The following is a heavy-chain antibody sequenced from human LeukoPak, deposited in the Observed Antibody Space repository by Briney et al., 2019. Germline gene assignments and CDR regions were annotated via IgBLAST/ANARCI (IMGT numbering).Heavy chain of an antibody. Sequence: ASVKVSCKASGYTFTGYYMHWVRQAPGQGLEWMGWINPNSGGTNYAQKFQGRVTMTRDTSISTAYMELSRLRSDDTAVYYCASYPYYYGSGSPEWFDPWGQGTLVTVSS. J-gene: IGHJ5*02. V-gene: IGHV1-2*02. CDR3: ASYPYYYGSGSPEWFDP. CDR1: GYTFTGYY. D-gene: IGHD3-10*01. CDR2: INPNSGGT.